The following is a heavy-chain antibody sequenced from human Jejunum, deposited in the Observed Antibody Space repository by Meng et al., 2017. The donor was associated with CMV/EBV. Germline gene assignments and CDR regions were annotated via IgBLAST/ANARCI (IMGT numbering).Heavy chain of an antibody. CDR1: GFTFSDYT. CDR3: AREGYQRWFDP. J-gene: IGHJ5*02. Sequence: SCAASGFTFSDYTMIWVRLAPGKGLEWVSSISSSDTYIYYADSVKGRFTISRDNAKNSLYLQMNSLRADDTAVYYCAREGYQRWFDPWGQGTLVTVSS. CDR2: ISSSDTYI. V-gene: IGHV3-21*01. D-gene: IGHD6-13*01.